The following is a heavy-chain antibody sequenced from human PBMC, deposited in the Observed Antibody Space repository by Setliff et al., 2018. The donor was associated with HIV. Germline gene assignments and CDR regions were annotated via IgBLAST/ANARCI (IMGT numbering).Heavy chain of an antibody. D-gene: IGHD2-15*01. Sequence: PGESLKISCQGSGFDLVSFWIGWVRQVPGKGLEWMGIIYPVDSNTPYSPSFRGLVTISADTSITTAYLHLNGLRASDTAIYYCLWGSDGGKHCGRGTSVTVSS. CDR1: GFDLVSFW. J-gene: IGHJ4*02. CDR2: IYPVDSNT. V-gene: IGHV5-51*01. CDR3: LWGSDGGKH.